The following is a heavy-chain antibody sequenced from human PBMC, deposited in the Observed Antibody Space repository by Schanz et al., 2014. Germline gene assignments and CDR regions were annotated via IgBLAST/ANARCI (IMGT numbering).Heavy chain of an antibody. D-gene: IGHD3-9*01. J-gene: IGHJ4*02. V-gene: IGHV3-21*02. Sequence: VQLVESGGGLVKPGGSLRLSCAASEFTFSSYKMNWVRQAPGKGLEWVSSISRSGSYIHYADSMKGRFTISRDNAKNTLYLQMNSLRAEDTAMYYCARESRPDYDFLTAYYSIDYWGQGTLVTVSS. CDR1: EFTFSSYK. CDR3: ARESRPDYDFLTAYYSIDY. CDR2: ISRSGSYI.